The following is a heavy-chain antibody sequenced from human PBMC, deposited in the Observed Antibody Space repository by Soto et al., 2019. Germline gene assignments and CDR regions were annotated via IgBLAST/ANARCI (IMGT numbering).Heavy chain of an antibody. CDR1: GFNFDNYG. Sequence: PGGSLRLSCQASGFNFDNYGMHWVRQAPGXGLEWVAVITYDGSFQYYADSVKGRFTISRDNSKNTLSLQMNSLRAEDTAVYYCARDQKSITIFGVALRDYYGMDVWGQGSTVTVSS. CDR3: ARDQKSITIFGVALRDYYGMDV. V-gene: IGHV3-30*03. CDR2: ITYDGSFQ. J-gene: IGHJ6*02. D-gene: IGHD3-3*01.